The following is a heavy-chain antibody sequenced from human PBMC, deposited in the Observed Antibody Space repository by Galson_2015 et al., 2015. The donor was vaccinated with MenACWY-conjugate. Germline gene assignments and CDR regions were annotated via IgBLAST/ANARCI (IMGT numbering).Heavy chain of an antibody. CDR1: GFTFSTYS. V-gene: IGHV3-21*01. CDR2: ISSSSTYI. Sequence: SLRLSCAASGFTFSTYSMNWVRQAPGKGLEWVSSISSSSTYIYYTDSVKGRFTISRDNAKNSLYLQMNSLRVEDTAVYYCTRRTGGSYDYWGQGTLVTVSS. CDR3: TRRTGGSYDY. D-gene: IGHD1-26*01. J-gene: IGHJ4*02.